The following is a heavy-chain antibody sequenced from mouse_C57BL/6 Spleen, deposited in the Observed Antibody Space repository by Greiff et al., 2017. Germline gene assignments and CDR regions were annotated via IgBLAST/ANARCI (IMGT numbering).Heavy chain of an antibody. CDR2: IDPSDSYT. CDR1: GYTFTSYW. CDR3: LIWYFDV. Sequence: QVQLKQPGAELVKPGASVKLSCKASGYTFTSYWMQWVKQRPGQGLEWIGEIDPSDSYTNYNQKFKGKATLTVDTSSSTAYMQLSSLTSEDSAVYYCLIWYFDVWGTGTTVTVSA. V-gene: IGHV1-50*01. J-gene: IGHJ1*03.